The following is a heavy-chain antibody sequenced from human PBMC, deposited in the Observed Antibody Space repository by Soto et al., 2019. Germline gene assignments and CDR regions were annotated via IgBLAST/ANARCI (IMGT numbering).Heavy chain of an antibody. CDR3: AREGTCSSTSCPTYFSFGMDV. CDR2: ISAYNGNT. D-gene: IGHD2-2*01. Sequence: QVQLVQSGAEVKKPGASVKVSCKASGYTFASYGISWVRQAPGQGLEWMGWISAYNGNTNYAQKLQGRVTMTTDTVTRTAYMEGRSLRSDDTAVYYCAREGTCSSTSCPTYFSFGMDVWGQGTTVTVSS. V-gene: IGHV1-18*01. J-gene: IGHJ6*02. CDR1: GYTFASYG.